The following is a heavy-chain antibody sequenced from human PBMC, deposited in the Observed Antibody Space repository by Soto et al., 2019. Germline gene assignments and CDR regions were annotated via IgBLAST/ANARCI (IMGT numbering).Heavy chain of an antibody. CDR3: AKLSGYDYYYYIDV. CDR1: EFTFSSNS. Sequence: GGSLRLSCAASEFTFSSNSMNWVRQAPGKGLEWISYISSSSSTIYYVDSVRGRFTISRDNSKNTLHLQMSSLRAEDTAVYYCAKLSGYDYYYYIDVWGKGTTVTVSS. J-gene: IGHJ6*03. CDR2: ISSSSSTI. V-gene: IGHV3-48*01. D-gene: IGHD1-26*01.